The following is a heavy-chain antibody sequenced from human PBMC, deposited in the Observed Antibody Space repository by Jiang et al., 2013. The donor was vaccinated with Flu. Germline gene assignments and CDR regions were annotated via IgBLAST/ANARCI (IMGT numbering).Heavy chain of an antibody. D-gene: IGHD5-12*01. V-gene: IGHV3-15*07. J-gene: IGHJ4*02. Sequence: VQLVESGGGLVKPGESLRLSCAASGFAFSDDWMNWVRQTPGKGLEWVGRIKSKDDGGAIDYGTPVKDRFTISRDDSKNTLYLQMNSLRTEDTAVYYCTTDGMLGYDYFEFWGQGTLVTVSS. CDR3: TTDGMLGYDYFEF. CDR1: GFAFSDDW. CDR2: IKSKDDGGAI.